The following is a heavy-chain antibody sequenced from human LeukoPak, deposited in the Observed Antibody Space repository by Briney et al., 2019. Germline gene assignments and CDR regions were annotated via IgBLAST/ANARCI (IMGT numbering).Heavy chain of an antibody. CDR2: IYYSGST. V-gene: IGHV4-59*01. Sequence: SETLSLTCTVSGGSISTYYWSWIRQPPGKGLEWMGYIYYSGSTNYNPSLKSRVTISVDTSKNQFSLRLSSVTPADTAVYYCARGRHIGGYYLFDSWGQGSLVTVSS. CDR3: ARGRHIGGYYLFDS. J-gene: IGHJ4*02. D-gene: IGHD3-22*01. CDR1: GGSISTYY.